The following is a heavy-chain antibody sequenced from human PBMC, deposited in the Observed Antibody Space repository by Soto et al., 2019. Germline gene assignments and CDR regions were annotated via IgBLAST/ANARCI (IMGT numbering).Heavy chain of an antibody. CDR3: ARDDEGGSDCDLGY. CDR1: GFTFSRHA. D-gene: IGHD1-26*01. CDR2: ISSDGSNK. Sequence: LSCSVSGFTFSRHAMQWVRQAPGKGLERVALISSDGSNKYYADSVKGRFTTSRDNSKNTMYLQMNSLRVEDTAVYYCARDDEGGSDCDLGYWGQG. J-gene: IGHJ4*02. V-gene: IGHV3-30-3*01.